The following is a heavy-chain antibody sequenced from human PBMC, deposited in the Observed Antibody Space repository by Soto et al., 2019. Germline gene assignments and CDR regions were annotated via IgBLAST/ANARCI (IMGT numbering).Heavy chain of an antibody. CDR1: GFTFSNYA. J-gene: IGHJ4*01. V-gene: IGHV3-23*01. Sequence: PGGSLRLSCAASGFTFSNYAMSWVRQAPGKGLEWVSAISENGGSTYYADSVKGRFTISRDNSKSALSLQMNSLRAEDTAVFYWAKRTSVPGGHLDDYWGQGTLVTVSS. CDR3: AKRTSVPGGHLDDY. D-gene: IGHD4-17*01. CDR2: ISENGGST.